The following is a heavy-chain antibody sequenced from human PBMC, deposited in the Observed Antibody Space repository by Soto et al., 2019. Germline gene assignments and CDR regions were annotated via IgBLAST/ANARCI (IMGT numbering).Heavy chain of an antibody. CDR2: IYYSGST. Sequence: QVQLQESGPGLVKPSQTLSLTGTVSGGSFSSGCSDLSWIRPHPGKGLEWIGYIYYSGSTYSNPSLKSRVTISVNTSKNQYSLKLSSVTSADTAVYDCARDGRGSSWYGFDYWGQGTLVTVSS. V-gene: IGHV4-31*03. CDR3: ARDGRGSSWYGFDY. D-gene: IGHD6-13*01. J-gene: IGHJ4*02. CDR1: GGSFSSGCSD.